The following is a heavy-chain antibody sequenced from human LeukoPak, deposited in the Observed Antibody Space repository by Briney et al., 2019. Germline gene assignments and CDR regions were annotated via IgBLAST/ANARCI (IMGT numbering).Heavy chain of an antibody. Sequence: GGSLSLSCVASGFTLKNYWMTWVRQAPGKGLEWVATIKHDGSGKYYVASVKGRFTISRDNGKNSLYLQMNSLRAEDSAVYYCTRGGIWRMDVWGQGTTVIVSS. D-gene: IGHD1-26*01. CDR2: IKHDGSGK. CDR3: TRGGIWRMDV. CDR1: GFTLKNYW. J-gene: IGHJ6*02. V-gene: IGHV3-7*01.